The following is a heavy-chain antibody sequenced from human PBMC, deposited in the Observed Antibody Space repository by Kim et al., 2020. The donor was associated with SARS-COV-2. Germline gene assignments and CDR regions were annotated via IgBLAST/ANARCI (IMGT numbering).Heavy chain of an antibody. D-gene: IGHD2-21*01. CDR2: IYYSGST. CDR1: GGSISSGGYY. J-gene: IGHJ6*02. CDR3: ARDHVKVIEPPYYYYGMDV. Sequence: SETLSLTCTVSGGSISSGGYYWSWIRQHPGKGLEWIGYIYYSGSTYYNPSLKSRVTISVDTSKNQFSLKLSSVTAADTAVYYCARDHVKVIEPPYYYYGMDVWGQGTTVTVSS. V-gene: IGHV4-31*03.